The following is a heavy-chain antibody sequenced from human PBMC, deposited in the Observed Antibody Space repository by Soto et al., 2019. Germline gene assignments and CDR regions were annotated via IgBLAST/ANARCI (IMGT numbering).Heavy chain of an antibody. D-gene: IGHD6-6*01. V-gene: IGHV4-31*03. Sequence: QVQLQESGPGLVKPSQTLSLTCTVSGGSISSGGYYWSWIRQHPGKGLEWLGYIYYSGSTYYNPSLKSRVTISVDTSKNQFSLKLSSVTAADTAVYYCASISSSSGRTNLTLDYWGQGTLVTVSS. J-gene: IGHJ4*02. CDR3: ASISSSSGRTNLTLDY. CDR2: IYYSGST. CDR1: GGSISSGGYY.